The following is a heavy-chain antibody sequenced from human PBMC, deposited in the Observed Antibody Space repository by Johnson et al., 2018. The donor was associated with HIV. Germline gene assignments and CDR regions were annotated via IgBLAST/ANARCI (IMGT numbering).Heavy chain of an antibody. Sequence: VQLVESGGGVVQPGGSLRLSCAASGFTFSSYGIHWVRQAPGKGLVWVSHINSDGSSTNYADSVMGRFPISRDNAKNRLFLQMDSLRAEDTAVYYCARDQTIQLWSDAFDIWGQGTMVTVSS. CDR1: GFTFSSYG. CDR3: ARDQTIQLWSDAFDI. D-gene: IGHD5-18*01. J-gene: IGHJ3*02. CDR2: INSDGSST. V-gene: IGHV3-74*01.